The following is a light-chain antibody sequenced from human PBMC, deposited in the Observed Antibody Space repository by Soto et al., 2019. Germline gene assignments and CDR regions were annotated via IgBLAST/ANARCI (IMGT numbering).Light chain of an antibody. CDR3: QQRSNWFT. CDR2: DAS. J-gene: IGKJ4*01. Sequence: EIVLTQSPTTLSLSPGERATLSCRASQSVSSYLVWYQQKPGRAPRLLIYDASNRATGVPARFSGTGSGTDFTLTISSLEPEDFAVYYCQQRSNWFTFGGGTKVEIK. CDR1: QSVSSY. V-gene: IGKV3-11*01.